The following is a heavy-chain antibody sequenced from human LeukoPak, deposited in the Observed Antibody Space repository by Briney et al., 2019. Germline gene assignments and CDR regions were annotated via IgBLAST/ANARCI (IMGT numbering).Heavy chain of an antibody. CDR1: VGSFSGYY. J-gene: IGHJ5*02. V-gene: IGHV4-34*01. Sequence: SETLSLTCAVYVGSFSGYYWSWIRQPPGKGLEWIGEINHSGSTNYNPSLKSRVTISVDTSKNQFSLKLSSVTAADTAVYYCARGVGGYCSGGSCYSGPNWFDPWGQGTLVTVSS. CDR2: INHSGST. D-gene: IGHD2-15*01. CDR3: ARGVGGYCSGGSCYSGPNWFDP.